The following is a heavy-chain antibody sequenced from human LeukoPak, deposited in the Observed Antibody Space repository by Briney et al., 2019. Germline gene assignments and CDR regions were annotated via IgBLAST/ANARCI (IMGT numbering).Heavy chain of an antibody. J-gene: IGHJ4*02. V-gene: IGHV3-23*01. Sequence: PGGSLRLSCAASGFTFSSYAMSWVRQAPGKGLEWVSAISGSGGSTYYADSVKGRFTISRDNSKNTLYLQMNSLRAEDTAVYYCARVRRYDSSGYYPGYYFDYWGQGTLVTVSS. CDR1: GFTFSSYA. CDR2: ISGSGGST. D-gene: IGHD3-22*01. CDR3: ARVRRYDSSGYYPGYYFDY.